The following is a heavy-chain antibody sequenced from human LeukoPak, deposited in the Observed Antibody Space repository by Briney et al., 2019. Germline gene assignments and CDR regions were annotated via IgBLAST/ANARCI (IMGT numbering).Heavy chain of an antibody. V-gene: IGHV1-2*02. CDR2: INPNSGGT. CDR3: ARDRGYPPLDAFDI. CDR1: GYTFTSYY. D-gene: IGHD3-22*01. Sequence: ASVKVSCKASGYTFTSYYMHWVRQAPGQGLEWMGWINPNSGGTNYAQKFQGRVTMTRDTSISTAYMELSRLRSDDTAVYYCARDRGYPPLDAFDIWGQGTMVTVSS. J-gene: IGHJ3*02.